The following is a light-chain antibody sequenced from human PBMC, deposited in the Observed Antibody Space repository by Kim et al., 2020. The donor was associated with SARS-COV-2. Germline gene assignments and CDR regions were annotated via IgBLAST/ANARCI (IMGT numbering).Light chain of an antibody. CDR3: QQYHNWPPYT. Sequence: VSPGERVTLSCRASQSITTNLAWYQQKPGRAPRLLIFAAATRTTDIPARFSGSGSGTEFTLTISSLQSEDFAVYYCQQYHNWPPYTFGQGTKLEIK. CDR1: QSITTN. J-gene: IGKJ2*01. CDR2: AAA. V-gene: IGKV3D-15*01.